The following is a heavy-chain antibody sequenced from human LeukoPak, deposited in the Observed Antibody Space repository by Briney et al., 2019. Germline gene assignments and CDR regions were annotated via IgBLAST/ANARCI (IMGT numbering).Heavy chain of an antibody. CDR2: IKSKTDGGTT. CDR3: TTDPETDIVVVPAESIDY. CDR1: GFTFSNAW. D-gene: IGHD2-2*01. J-gene: IGHJ4*02. Sequence: GGSLRLSCAASGFTFSNAWMSWVRQAPGKGLEWVGRIKSKTDGGTTDYAAPVKGRFTISRDDSKNTPYLQMNSLKTEDTAVYYCTTDPETDIVVVPAESIDYWGQGTLVTVSS. V-gene: IGHV3-15*01.